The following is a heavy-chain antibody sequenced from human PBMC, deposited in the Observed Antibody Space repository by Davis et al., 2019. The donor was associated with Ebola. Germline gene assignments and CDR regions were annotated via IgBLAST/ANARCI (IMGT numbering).Heavy chain of an antibody. J-gene: IGHJ6*04. CDR2: INPSEGEP. V-gene: IGHV1-46*01. CDR1: GYTFTHYY. CDR3: ARAGYGSDLPDTYYYYYGMDV. Sequence: AASVKVSCKASGYTFTHYYIHWVRQAPGQGLEWMGLINPSEGEPRNAQKFRGRVTMTRDTSTGTVYMELNSLGYDDTAVYFCARAGYGSDLPDTYYYYYGMDVWGKGATVAVSS. D-gene: IGHD1-26*01.